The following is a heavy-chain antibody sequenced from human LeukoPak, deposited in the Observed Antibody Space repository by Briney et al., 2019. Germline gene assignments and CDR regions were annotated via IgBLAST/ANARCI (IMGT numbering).Heavy chain of an antibody. CDR3: GRLFYDFWSGHYYYYMDV. V-gene: IGHV4-39*01. CDR1: GGSIRSTSYC. Sequence: SETLSLTCTVSGGSIRSTSYCWGWIRQPPGKGLEWIVSIYYSGSTYYNPSLKSRVTISVDTSKNQFSLKLSSVTAADTAVYYCGRLFYDFWSGHYYYYMDVWGKGTTVTVSS. CDR2: IYYSGST. D-gene: IGHD3-3*01. J-gene: IGHJ6*03.